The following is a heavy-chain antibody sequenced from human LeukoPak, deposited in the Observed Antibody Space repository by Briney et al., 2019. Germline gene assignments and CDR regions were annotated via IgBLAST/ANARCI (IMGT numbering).Heavy chain of an antibody. CDR3: AAIPPGRAVAPTIDY. J-gene: IGHJ4*02. D-gene: IGHD6-19*01. Sequence: VPLSFTFTGSGAPLVGRRYCSRWIRQPQEKGLEWIGSLSDSGSTYYSPSLKSRAGISVHTSRNQFLLKLTSVTAADTAVYYCAAIPPGRAVAPTIDYWGQGTLVTVSS. V-gene: IGHV4-39*01. CDR2: LSDSGST. CDR1: GAPLVGRRYC.